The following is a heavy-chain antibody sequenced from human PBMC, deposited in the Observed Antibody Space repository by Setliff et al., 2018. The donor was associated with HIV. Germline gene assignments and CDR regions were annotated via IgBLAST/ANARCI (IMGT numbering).Heavy chain of an antibody. CDR2: IYYSGNT. D-gene: IGHD2-2*01. V-gene: IGHV4-31*03. CDR3: AGGFRDDIVVVSGRPRTWLDP. J-gene: IGHJ5*02. Sequence: SETLSLTCTVSGVSINSVLYSWTWIRQLPGKGLEWIGYIYYSGNTYYNPSLKSRLTISLETSKNQFSPKLSSVTAADTAVYYCAGGFRDDIVVVSGRPRTWLDPWGQGTLVTVSS. CDR1: GVSINSVLYS.